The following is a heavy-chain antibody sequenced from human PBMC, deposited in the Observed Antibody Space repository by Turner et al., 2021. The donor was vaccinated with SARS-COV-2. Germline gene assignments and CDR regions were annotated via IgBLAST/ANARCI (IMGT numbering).Heavy chain of an antibody. V-gene: IGHV3-21*01. D-gene: IGHD3-22*01. CDR2: ISISSSYI. CDR1: GFTLRSYS. Sequence: EVQLVESGGGLVKPGGSLRLSCAASGFTLRSYSMNWVRQAPGKWLEWVSSISISSSYIYYADSVKGRFTISRDNAKNSLYLQMNSLRAEDTAVYYCARWGPYYYDSSGYYPDAFDIWGQGTMVTVSS. J-gene: IGHJ3*02. CDR3: ARWGPYYYDSSGYYPDAFDI.